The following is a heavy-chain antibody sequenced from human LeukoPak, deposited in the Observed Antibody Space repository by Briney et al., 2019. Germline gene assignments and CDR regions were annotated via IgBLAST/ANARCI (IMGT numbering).Heavy chain of an antibody. V-gene: IGHV1-69*05. D-gene: IGHD2-2*01. J-gene: IGHJ5*02. CDR3: ASLNGYQLLQTRGWFDP. CDR1: GGTFSSYA. Sequence: SVKVSCKASGGTFSSYAISWVRQAPGQGLEWMGGIIPIFGTANYAQKFQGRVTITTDESTSTAYIELSSLRSEDTAVYYRASLNGYQLLQTRGWFDPWGQGTLVTVSS. CDR2: IIPIFGTA.